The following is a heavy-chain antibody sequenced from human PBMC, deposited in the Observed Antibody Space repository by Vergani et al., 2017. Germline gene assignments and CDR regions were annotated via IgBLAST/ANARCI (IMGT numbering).Heavy chain of an antibody. D-gene: IGHD1-20*01. V-gene: IGHV4-38-2*02. CDR3: ARSVTGKNYYYMDV. CDR1: GYSISSGYY. Sequence: QVQLQESGPGLVKPSETLSLTCTVSGYSISSGYYWGWIRQPPGKGLEWIGSMYHSGSTHYNPSLRSRVTISVDRSKNQFSLKLSSVTAADTAVYYCARSVTGKNYYYMDVRGKGTTVTVSS. J-gene: IGHJ6*03. CDR2: MYHSGST.